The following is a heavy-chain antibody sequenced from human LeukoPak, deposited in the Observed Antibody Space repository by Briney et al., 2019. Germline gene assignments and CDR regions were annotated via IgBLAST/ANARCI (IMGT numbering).Heavy chain of an antibody. Sequence: SETLSLTCTVSGGSISGYYWSWIRQPPGKGLEWIGYFYFSGSTNYNPSLKSRVTISVDTSKNQFSLKLSSVTAADTAVYYCAREGDHYYFDYWGQGTLVTVSS. CDR2: FYFSGST. J-gene: IGHJ4*02. CDR1: GGSISGYY. CDR3: AREGDHYYFDY. V-gene: IGHV4-59*01. D-gene: IGHD1-26*01.